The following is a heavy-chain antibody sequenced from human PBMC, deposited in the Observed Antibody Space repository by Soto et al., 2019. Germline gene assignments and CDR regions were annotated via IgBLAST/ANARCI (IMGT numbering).Heavy chain of an antibody. CDR1: GFDFSSYG. V-gene: IGHV3-33*01. Sequence: LRLSCAASGFDFSSYGMHWVRQTPGKGLDWVAVLGFDGGGRYYADSVKGRFTISRDNSKKMLYLQMDSLRVGDTALYYCAREPVGPDYAMDVWGQGTTVTVSS. D-gene: IGHD1-26*01. CDR2: LGFDGGGR. J-gene: IGHJ6*02. CDR3: AREPVGPDYAMDV.